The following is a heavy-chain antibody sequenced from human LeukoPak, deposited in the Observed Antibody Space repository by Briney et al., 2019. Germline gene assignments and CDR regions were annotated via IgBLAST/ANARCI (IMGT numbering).Heavy chain of an antibody. CDR3: AREHYYYYYMDV. J-gene: IGHJ6*03. CDR2: ISSSSSTI. CDR1: GFTFNSYA. V-gene: IGHV3-48*01. Sequence: TGGSLRLSCAASGFTFNSYAMNWVRQAPGKGLEWVSYISSSSSTIYYADSVKGRFTISRDNAKNSLYLQMNSLRAEDTAVYYCAREHYYYYYMDVWGKGTTVTVSS.